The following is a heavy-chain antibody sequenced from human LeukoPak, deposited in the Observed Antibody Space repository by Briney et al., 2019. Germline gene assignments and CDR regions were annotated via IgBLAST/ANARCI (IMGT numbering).Heavy chain of an antibody. Sequence: PGGSLRLSCAASGFTFSSYGMHWVRQAPGKGLEWVAFIRCDGSNKYYADSVKGRFTISRDNSKNTLYLQMNSLRAEDTAVYYCAKDYYDGSGLFDYWGQGTLVTVSS. D-gene: IGHD3-22*01. J-gene: IGHJ4*02. V-gene: IGHV3-30*02. CDR2: IRCDGSNK. CDR3: AKDYYDGSGLFDY. CDR1: GFTFSSYG.